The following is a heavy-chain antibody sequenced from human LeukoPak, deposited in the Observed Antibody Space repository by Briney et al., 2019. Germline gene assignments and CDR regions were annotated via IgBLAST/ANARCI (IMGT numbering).Heavy chain of an antibody. CDR1: GYTFTGYY. Sequence: ASVKVSCKASGYTFTGYYMHWVRQAPGQGLEWMGWINPNSGGTNYAQKFQGRVTMTRDTSISTAYMELSRLRSDDTAVYYCARDRYGDREFDYWGQGTLVTVSS. J-gene: IGHJ4*02. D-gene: IGHD4-17*01. CDR2: INPNSGGT. CDR3: ARDRYGDREFDY. V-gene: IGHV1-2*02.